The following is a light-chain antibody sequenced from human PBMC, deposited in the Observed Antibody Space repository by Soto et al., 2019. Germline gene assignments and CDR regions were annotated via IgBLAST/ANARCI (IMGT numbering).Light chain of an antibody. CDR1: QGINSA. V-gene: IGKV1-13*02. Sequence: AIPLTQSPSSLSASVGDRVTITCRASQGINSALAWYQQKPGKAPKLLIYDASSLESGVPSRFTGSGSGTDFTLTISSLQPEEFATYYCHQFTSYPLTFGGGTKVEIK. CDR3: HQFTSYPLT. CDR2: DAS. J-gene: IGKJ4*01.